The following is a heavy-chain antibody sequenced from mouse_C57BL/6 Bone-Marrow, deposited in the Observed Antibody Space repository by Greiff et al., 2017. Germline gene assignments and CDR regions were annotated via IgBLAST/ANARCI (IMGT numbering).Heavy chain of an antibody. D-gene: IGHD1-1*01. CDR3: ASYYYGSSYGAY. V-gene: IGHV1-81*01. CDR1: GYTFTSYG. CDR2: IYPRSGNT. Sequence: VQLQQSGAELARPGASVKLSCKASGYTFTSYGISWVKQRTGQGLEWIGEIYPRSGNTYYNEKFKGKATLTADKSSSTAYMELRSLTSEDSAVYFCASYYYGSSYGAYWGQGTLVTVSA. J-gene: IGHJ3*01.